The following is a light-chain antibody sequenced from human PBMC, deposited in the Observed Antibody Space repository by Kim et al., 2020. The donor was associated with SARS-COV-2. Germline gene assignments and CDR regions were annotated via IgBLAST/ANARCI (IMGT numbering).Light chain of an antibody. V-gene: IGLV1-51*01. J-gene: IGLJ7*01. Sequence: GQKVTNYCSGSRCNIGKNYVYWYQQFPGTAPKLLIFDNNHRPSGTPDRFYGSKSGTSATLEITGLQTGDEADCFCGTWDSRLNSAVFGGGTQLTVL. CDR2: DNN. CDR1: RCNIGKNY. CDR3: GTWDSRLNSAV.